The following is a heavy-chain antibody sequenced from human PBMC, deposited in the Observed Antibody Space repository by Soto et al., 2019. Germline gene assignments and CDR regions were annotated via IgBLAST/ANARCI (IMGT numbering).Heavy chain of an antibody. J-gene: IGHJ5*02. V-gene: IGHV4-39*01. CDR2: LYYTGIT. CDR3: ASGVVVAATQVVWFDP. Sequence: PSEXLSLTCTVSGGSISKSNYYWGWIRQPPGKGLEWIGNLYYTGITYYNPSLKSRVTISVDTSKNQFSLKLTSVTAADTAVYYCASGVVVAATQVVWFDPWGQGTLVTVSS. CDR1: GGSISKSNYY. D-gene: IGHD2-15*01.